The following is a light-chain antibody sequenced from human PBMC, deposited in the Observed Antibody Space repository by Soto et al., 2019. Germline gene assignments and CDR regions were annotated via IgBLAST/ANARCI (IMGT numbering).Light chain of an antibody. V-gene: IGKV1-17*03. CDR1: QDISNY. J-gene: IGKJ4*01. CDR3: LQHISYPLT. Sequence: DIQMTQSPSVMSASVGDRVTITCRASQDISNYLAWFQQKPGEVPKRLIYAASNLQSGVPSRFSGSGSGTEFTLTISSLQPEDFATYCCLQHISYPLTFCGGTRMDIK. CDR2: AAS.